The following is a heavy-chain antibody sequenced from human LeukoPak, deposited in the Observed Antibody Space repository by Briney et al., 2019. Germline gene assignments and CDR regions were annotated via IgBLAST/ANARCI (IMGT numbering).Heavy chain of an antibody. Sequence: NPSETLSLTCTVSGGSISSYYWSWIRQPPGKGLEWIGYIYYSGSTNHNPSLKSRVTISVDTSKNQFSLKLSSVTAADTAVYYCARGRVRGLSYYYYYMDVWGKGTTVTVSS. CDR2: IYYSGST. J-gene: IGHJ6*03. V-gene: IGHV4-59*01. D-gene: IGHD3-10*01. CDR3: ARGRVRGLSYYYYYMDV. CDR1: GGSISSYY.